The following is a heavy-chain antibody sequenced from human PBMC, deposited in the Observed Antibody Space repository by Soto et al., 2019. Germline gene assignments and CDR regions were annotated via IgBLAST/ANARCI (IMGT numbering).Heavy chain of an antibody. V-gene: IGHV1-69*06. CDR1: GGTFSSYA. CDR3: ASGPCSSTSCYTGWFDP. Sequence: VASVKVSCKASGGTFSSYAISWVRQAPGQGLEWMGGIIPIFGTANYAQKFQGRVTITADKSTSTAYMELSSLRSEDTAGYYCASGPCSSTSCYTGWFDPWGQGTLVTVSS. D-gene: IGHD2-2*02. CDR2: IIPIFGTA. J-gene: IGHJ5*02.